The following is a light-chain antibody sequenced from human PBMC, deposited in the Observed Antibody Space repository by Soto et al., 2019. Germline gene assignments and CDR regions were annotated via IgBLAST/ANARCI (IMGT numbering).Light chain of an antibody. V-gene: IGKV1-9*01. Sequence: DIQLTQSPSFLSASAGDRVTITCRASQGISSYLAWYQQKPGKAPKLLIYAASTLQSGVPSRFSGSGSGTEFTLTISSLQPEDFATYYCQQLNSYPLFTFGPGTKVDIK. CDR2: AAS. CDR3: QQLNSYPLFT. CDR1: QGISSY. J-gene: IGKJ3*01.